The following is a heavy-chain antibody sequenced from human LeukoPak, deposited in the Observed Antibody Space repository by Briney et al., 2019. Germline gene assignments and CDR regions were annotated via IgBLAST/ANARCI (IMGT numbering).Heavy chain of an antibody. CDR3: AKYQSIAAAGWFDP. CDR2: IYYSGST. J-gene: IGHJ5*02. Sequence: PSGTLSLTCTVSGGSISSGGYYWSWIRQHPGKGLEWIGYIYYSGSTYYNPSLKSRVTISADTSKNQYSLKLSSVTAADRAVYYCAKYQSIAAAGWFDPWGQGTLVTVSS. V-gene: IGHV4-31*02. D-gene: IGHD6-13*01. CDR1: GGSISSGGYY.